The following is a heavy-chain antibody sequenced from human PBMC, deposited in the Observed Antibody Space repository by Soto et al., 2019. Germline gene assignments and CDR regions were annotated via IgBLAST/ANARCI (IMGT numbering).Heavy chain of an antibody. CDR1: GFTFSSFW. Sequence: PGGSLRLSCAASGFTFSSFWMHWVRKVPGKGLVWVSRINSDGSCTSYADSVKGRFTISRDNAKNTLSLPLNGLRPVDTAVHYCARAPVRYSYGSGRWLLFSYGMDVWGQGTTVTVCS. J-gene: IGHJ6*02. CDR3: ARAPVRYSYGSGRWLLFSYGMDV. D-gene: IGHD5-18*01. V-gene: IGHV3-74*01. CDR2: INSDGSCT.